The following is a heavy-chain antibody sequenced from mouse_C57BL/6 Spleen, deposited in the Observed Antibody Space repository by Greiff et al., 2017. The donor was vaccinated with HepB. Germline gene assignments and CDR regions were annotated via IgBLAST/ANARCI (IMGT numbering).Heavy chain of an antibody. Sequence: EVQLQQSGPELVKPGASVKISCKASGYTFTDYYMNWVKQSHGKSLEWIGDINPNNGGTSYNQKFKGKATLTVDKSSSTAYMELRSLTSEDSAVYYCARGVYYYGSSYKYYFDYWGLGTTLTVSS. V-gene: IGHV1-26*01. D-gene: IGHD1-1*01. CDR1: GYTFTDYY. CDR3: ARGVYYYGSSYKYYFDY. CDR2: INPNNGGT. J-gene: IGHJ2*01.